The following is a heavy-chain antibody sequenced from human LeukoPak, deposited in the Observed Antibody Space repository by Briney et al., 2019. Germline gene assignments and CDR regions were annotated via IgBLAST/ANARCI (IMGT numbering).Heavy chain of an antibody. CDR2: IRNSDDRT. Sequence: GGSLRLSCAASGFTFSSYAMTWVRQAPGKGLEWVSVIRNSDDRTHYADSVKGRFTISRDNSKNTLYLQMNSLRGEDTAVYYCAKNSGGSCYSPPDYWGQGTLVTVSS. J-gene: IGHJ4*02. D-gene: IGHD2-15*01. CDR1: GFTFSSYA. CDR3: AKNSGGSCYSPPDY. V-gene: IGHV3-23*01.